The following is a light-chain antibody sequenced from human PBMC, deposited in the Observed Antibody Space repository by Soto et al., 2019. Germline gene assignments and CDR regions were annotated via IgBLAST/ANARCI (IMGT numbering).Light chain of an antibody. CDR2: DAS. Sequence: EIVLTQSPAALSLSPGERATLSCRASQSISSYLAWYQQKPGQAPRLLIYDASNRAAGIPARFSGSGSGTDFTLIISSLESEDFAVYYCQQRSNWPFTFXPGTKVDIK. J-gene: IGKJ3*01. V-gene: IGKV3-11*01. CDR3: QQRSNWPFT. CDR1: QSISSY.